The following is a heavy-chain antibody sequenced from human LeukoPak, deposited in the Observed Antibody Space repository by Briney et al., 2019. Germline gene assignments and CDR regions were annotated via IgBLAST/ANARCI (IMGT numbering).Heavy chain of an antibody. Sequence: GGPPRLSCAASGFTFSNYEMNWVRQTPGKGPQLVSYISDHGKSRNYVDSVKGRFTISRDNAKNSLYMQMNSLRVEDTAVYFCARARIAAPLLDYWGEGTLVTVSS. V-gene: IGHV3-48*03. CDR1: GFTFSNYE. J-gene: IGHJ4*02. CDR2: ISDHGKSR. CDR3: ARARIAAPLLDY. D-gene: IGHD6-13*01.